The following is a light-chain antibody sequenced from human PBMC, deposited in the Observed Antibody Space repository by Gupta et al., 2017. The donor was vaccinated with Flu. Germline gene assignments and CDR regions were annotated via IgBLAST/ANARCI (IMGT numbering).Light chain of an antibody. CDR2: EVS. V-gene: IGLV2-14*01. CDR3: CAYSSSSTPWV. Sequence: IFIYGTGTSGDVGNDKYVSWYQQHPDKAPILIIYEVSNRPSGVSNRFSGSKSGKTASLTISGLQTDDEADYYCCAYSSSSTPWVFGGGTKLTVL. CDR1: SGDVGNDKY. J-gene: IGLJ3*02.